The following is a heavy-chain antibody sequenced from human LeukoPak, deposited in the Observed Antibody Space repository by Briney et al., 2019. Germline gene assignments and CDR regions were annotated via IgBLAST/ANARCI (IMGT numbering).Heavy chain of an antibody. CDR3: ARDRSTANGHCSGDYCYVEVG. Sequence: ASVKVSCKVSGYTLTELSMHWVRQAPGKGLEWMGDFDPEDGETIYAQKFQGRVTMTEDTSTDTAYMELSSLRSEDTAVYYCARDRSTANGHCSGDYCYVEVGRGQGTLVTVSS. CDR2: FDPEDGET. J-gene: IGHJ4*02. V-gene: IGHV1-24*01. D-gene: IGHD2-15*01. CDR1: GYTLTELS.